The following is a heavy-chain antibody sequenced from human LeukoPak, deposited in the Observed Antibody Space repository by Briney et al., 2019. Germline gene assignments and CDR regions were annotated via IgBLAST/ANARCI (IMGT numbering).Heavy chain of an antibody. V-gene: IGHV3-23*01. CDR2: ISGSGGST. J-gene: IGHJ4*02. D-gene: IGHD3-22*01. CDR1: GFTFSSYA. Sequence: PSGGSLRLSCAASGFTFSSYAMSWVRQAPGKGLEWASAISGSGGSTYYADSVKGRFTISRDNSKNTLYLQMNSLRAEDTAVYYCAKDFTYYYDSSGYIFDYWGQGTLVTVSS. CDR3: AKDFTYYYDSSGYIFDY.